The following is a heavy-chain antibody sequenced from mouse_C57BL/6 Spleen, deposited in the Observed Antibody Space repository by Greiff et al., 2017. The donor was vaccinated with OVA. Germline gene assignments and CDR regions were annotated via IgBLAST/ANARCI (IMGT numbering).Heavy chain of an antibody. Sequence: EVKLQESGPELVKPGASVKIPCKASGYTFTDYNMDWVKQSHGKSLEWIGDINPNNGGTIYNQKFKGKATLTVDKSSSTAYMELRSLTSEDTAVYYCARSGATDLGYAMDYWGQGTSVTVSS. J-gene: IGHJ4*01. CDR3: ARSGATDLGYAMDY. D-gene: IGHD3-1*01. CDR2: INPNNGGT. CDR1: GYTFTDYN. V-gene: IGHV1-18*01.